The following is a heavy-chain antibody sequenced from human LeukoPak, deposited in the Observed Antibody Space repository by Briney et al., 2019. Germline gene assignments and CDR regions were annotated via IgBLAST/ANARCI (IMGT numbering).Heavy chain of an antibody. CDR2: ISSSSSYI. D-gene: IGHD4-17*01. CDR1: GFTFSSYS. Sequence: NPGGSLRLSCAASGFTFSSYSMNWVRQAPGKGLEWVSSISSSSSYIYYADSVKGRFTISRDNAKNSLYLQMNSLRAEDTAVYYCARDPIDYDYGDYRDYWGQGTLVTVSS. V-gene: IGHV3-21*01. J-gene: IGHJ4*02. CDR3: ARDPIDYDYGDYRDY.